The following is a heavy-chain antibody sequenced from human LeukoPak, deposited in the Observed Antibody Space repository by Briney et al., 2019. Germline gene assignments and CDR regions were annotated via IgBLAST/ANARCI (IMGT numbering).Heavy chain of an antibody. CDR2: ISSSGGTI. J-gene: IGHJ4*02. CDR1: GFTFSSYA. Sequence: GGSLRLSCAASGFTFSSYAMNWVRQAPGKGLEWVSYISSSGGTIYYADSVKGRFTISRDNAKNSLYLQMNSLRAEDTAVYYCARDKGYFDYWGQGTLVTVSS. V-gene: IGHV3-48*03. CDR3: ARDKGYFDY.